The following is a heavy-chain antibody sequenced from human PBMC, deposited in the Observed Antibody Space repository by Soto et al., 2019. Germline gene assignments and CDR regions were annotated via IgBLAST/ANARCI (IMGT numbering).Heavy chain of an antibody. CDR2: IKQDGSEK. CDR3: AKDRRRDNYYDASDI. CDR1: GFTFSSYW. D-gene: IGHD1-1*01. J-gene: IGHJ3*02. V-gene: IGHV3-7*03. Sequence: GGSLRLSCAASGFTFSSYWMSWVRQAPGKGLEWVANIKQDGSEKYYVDSVKGRFTISRDNSKNTLYLQMTSLRAEDTALYYCAKDRRRDNYYDASDIWGQGTMVTVSS.